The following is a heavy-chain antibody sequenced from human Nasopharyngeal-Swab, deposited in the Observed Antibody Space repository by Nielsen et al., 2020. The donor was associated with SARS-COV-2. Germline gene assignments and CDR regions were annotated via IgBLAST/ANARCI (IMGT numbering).Heavy chain of an antibody. D-gene: IGHD3-10*01. CDR1: GFTFSDYY. J-gene: IGHJ3*02. V-gene: IGHV3-11*05. CDR2: ISINSSYT. CDR3: ARAGRGVTSHAFDI. Sequence: GGSLRLSCAASGFTFSDYYMSWIRQGPGEGLEWVSYISINSSYTNYADSVKGRFTISRDNAKNTLYLQMNSLRAEDTAVYYCARAGRGVTSHAFDIWGQGAMVTVSS.